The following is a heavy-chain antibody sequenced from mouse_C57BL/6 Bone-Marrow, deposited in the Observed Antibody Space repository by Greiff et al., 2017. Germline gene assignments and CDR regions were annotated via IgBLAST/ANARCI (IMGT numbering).Heavy chain of an antibody. CDR1: GYTFTSYW. Sequence: QVQLQQPGAELVKPGASVKLSCTASGYTFTSYWMHWVKQRPGRGLEWIGRIDPNSGGTKYNEKFKSKATLTVDKHSRTAYMQLSRLTSEDSAVCDYARGRGPVSAYAMGDWGQGASVS. V-gene: IGHV1-72*01. J-gene: IGHJ4*01. CDR3: ARGRGPVSAYAMGD. D-gene: IGHD3-3*01. CDR2: IDPNSGGT.